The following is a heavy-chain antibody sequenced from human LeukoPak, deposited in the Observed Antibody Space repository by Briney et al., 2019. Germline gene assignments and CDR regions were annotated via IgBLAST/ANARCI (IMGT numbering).Heavy chain of an antibody. D-gene: IGHD5-24*01. V-gene: IGHV3-21*01. CDR1: GFTFSSYS. CDR2: ISSSSSYI. CDR3: ARPMSRWLQLPDY. J-gene: IGHJ4*02. Sequence: GGSLRLSCAASGFTFSSYSMNWVRQAPGKGLEWVSSISSSSSYIYYADSVKGRFTISRDNAKNSLYLQMNSLRAEDTAVYYCARPMSRWLQLPDYWGQGTLVTVSS.